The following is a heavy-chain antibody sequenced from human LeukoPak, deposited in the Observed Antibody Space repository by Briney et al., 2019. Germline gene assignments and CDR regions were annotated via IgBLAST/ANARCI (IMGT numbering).Heavy chain of an antibody. CDR2: INHSGST. V-gene: IGHV4-34*01. Sequence: SETLSLTCAVYGGSFSGYYWSWIRQPPGKGLEWIGEINHSGSTNYNPSLKSRVTISVDTSKNHFSLKLSSVTAADTAVYYCARASLTVTTFRFDYWGQGTLVTVSS. CDR1: GGSFSGYY. D-gene: IGHD4-17*01. J-gene: IGHJ4*02. CDR3: ARASLTVTTFRFDY.